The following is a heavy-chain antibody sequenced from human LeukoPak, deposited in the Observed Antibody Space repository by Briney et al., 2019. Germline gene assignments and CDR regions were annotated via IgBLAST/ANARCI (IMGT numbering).Heavy chain of an antibody. CDR3: ARGRRISLRGYYYYMDV. D-gene: IGHD3-10*01. CDR2: IYYSGST. J-gene: IGHJ6*03. CDR1: GGSISSYY. V-gene: IGHV4-59*08. Sequence: SETLSLTCTVSGGSISSYYWSWIRQPPGKGLEWIGYIYYSGSTNYNPSLKSRVTISVDTSKNQFSLKLSSVTAADTAVYYCARGRRISLRGYYYYMDVWGKGTTVTISS.